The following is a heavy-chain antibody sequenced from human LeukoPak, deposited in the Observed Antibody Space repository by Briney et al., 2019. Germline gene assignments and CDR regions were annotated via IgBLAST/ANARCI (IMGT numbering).Heavy chain of an antibody. J-gene: IGHJ4*02. CDR2: IYYSGST. V-gene: IGHV4-39*07. D-gene: IGHD3-22*01. CDR1: GGSISSSYYY. Sequence: PSETLSLTCTVSGGSISSSYYYWGWIRQPPGKGLEWIGSIYYSGSTFYNPSLKSRVTISVDTSKNQFSLKLSPVTAADTAVYYCARERGYDSSGYYQYYFDYWGRGTLVTISS. CDR3: ARERGYDSSGYYQYYFDY.